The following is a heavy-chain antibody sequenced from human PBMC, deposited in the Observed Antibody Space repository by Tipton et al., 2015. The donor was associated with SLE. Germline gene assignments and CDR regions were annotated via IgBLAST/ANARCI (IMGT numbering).Heavy chain of an antibody. CDR2: INHIGNT. V-gene: IGHV4-34*01. CDR3: ARTSAYFDY. J-gene: IGHJ4*02. Sequence: TLSLTCAVYGGSFSGYYWSWIRQPPGKGLEWIGEINHIGNTNYNPSLKSRVAISLDTSKNQFSLKLSSVTAPDTAVYYCARTSAYFDYWGQGTLVTVSS. CDR1: GGSFSGYY.